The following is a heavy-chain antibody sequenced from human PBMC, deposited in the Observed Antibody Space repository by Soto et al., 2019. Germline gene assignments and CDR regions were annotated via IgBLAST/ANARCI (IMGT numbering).Heavy chain of an antibody. CDR1: GFPFTTYG. D-gene: IGHD3-10*01. CDR2: ISFDGSNK. V-gene: IGHV3-30*03. Sequence: QVQLVESGGGVVQPGTSLRLSCVASGFPFTTYGMHWVREGPGKGLEWVAVISFDGSNKYYADSVKGRFTISRDNSKKTLFLQMNSLRPEDTALYYCVGGQYYFDYRGQGTLVTVSS. J-gene: IGHJ4*02. CDR3: VGGQYYFDY.